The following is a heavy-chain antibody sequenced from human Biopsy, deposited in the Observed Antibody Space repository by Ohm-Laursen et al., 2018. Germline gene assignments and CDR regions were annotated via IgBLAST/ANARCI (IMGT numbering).Heavy chain of an antibody. Sequence: SSVKVSCKASGGPSSNYAFSWVRQAPGQGLEWVGRIVPILGHLNYTQRFQGRVSITADKSTTYVYMELSRLTSGDTAVYYCAADADGYYTEFDYWGPGTLVTVSS. CDR3: AADADGYYTEFDY. J-gene: IGHJ4*02. CDR1: GGPSSNYA. V-gene: IGHV1-69*04. D-gene: IGHD3-3*01. CDR2: IVPILGHL.